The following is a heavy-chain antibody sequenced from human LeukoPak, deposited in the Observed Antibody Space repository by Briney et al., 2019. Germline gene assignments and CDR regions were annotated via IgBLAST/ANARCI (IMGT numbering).Heavy chain of an antibody. D-gene: IGHD6-19*01. Sequence: GGSLRLSCGASGFTFSNYAMSSVRQAPGEGLEWVSAISGNGGGIYYADSVKGRFTISRDNSKNMVYLQMSSLRAEDTAVYYCAKDWDIAVAGCDYWGQGTLVTVSS. V-gene: IGHV3-23*01. J-gene: IGHJ4*02. CDR2: ISGNGGGI. CDR3: AKDWDIAVAGCDY. CDR1: GFTFSNYA.